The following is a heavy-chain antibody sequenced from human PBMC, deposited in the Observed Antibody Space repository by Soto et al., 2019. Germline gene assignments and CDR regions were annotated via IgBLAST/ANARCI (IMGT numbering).Heavy chain of an antibody. D-gene: IGHD6-13*01. CDR2: ISGSGGST. J-gene: IGHJ5*02. Sequence: QPGGSLRLSCAASGFTFSSYAMSWVRQAPGKGLEWVSAISGSGGSTYYADSVKGRFTISRDNSKNTLYLQMNSLRAEDTAVYYCAKDLAYSSSWYPGINWFDPWGQGTLVTVSS. CDR1: GFTFSSYA. V-gene: IGHV3-23*01. CDR3: AKDLAYSSSWYPGINWFDP.